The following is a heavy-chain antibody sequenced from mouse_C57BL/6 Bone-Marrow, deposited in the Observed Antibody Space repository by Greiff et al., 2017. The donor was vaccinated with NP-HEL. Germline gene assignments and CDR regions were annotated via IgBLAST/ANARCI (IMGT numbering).Heavy chain of an antibody. CDR2: IDPSDSYT. CDR1: GYTFTSYW. V-gene: IGHV1-69*01. Sequence: VQLQQPGAELVMPGASVKLSCKASGYTFTSYWMHWVKQRPGQGLEWIGEIDPSDSYTNYNQKFKGKSTLTVDKSSSTAYMQLSSLTSEDSAVYYCARCYYGSSYGGYFDYWGQGTTLTVSS. CDR3: ARCYYGSSYGGYFDY. J-gene: IGHJ2*01. D-gene: IGHD1-1*01.